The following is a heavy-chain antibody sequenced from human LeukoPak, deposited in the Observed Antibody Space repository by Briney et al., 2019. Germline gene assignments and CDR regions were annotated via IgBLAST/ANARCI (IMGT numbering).Heavy chain of an antibody. V-gene: IGHV3-30*02. CDR1: GFTFSSYG. Sequence: GGSLRLSCAASGFTFSSYGMHWVRQAPGKGLEWVAFIRYDGSNKYYADSVKGRFTISRDNSKNTLYLQMNSLGAADTAVYYCAKDAVGGTYVRYFDSWGQGTLVTVSS. CDR2: IRYDGSNK. J-gene: IGHJ4*02. CDR3: AKDAVGGTYVRYFDS. D-gene: IGHD1-26*01.